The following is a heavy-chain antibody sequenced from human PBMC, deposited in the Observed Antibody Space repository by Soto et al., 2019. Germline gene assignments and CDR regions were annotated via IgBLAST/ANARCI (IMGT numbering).Heavy chain of an antibody. J-gene: IGHJ5*02. D-gene: IGHD3-22*01. Sequence: SETLSLTCTVSGGSISDGYYWSWIRQRPGKGLEWIGSISDSGSTSYNPSLKSRLTISVDTSKNQFSLNLRSVTAADTAVYYCARRDRSGFSYWLDTWGQGTLVTVSS. V-gene: IGHV4-31*03. CDR3: ARRDRSGFSYWLDT. CDR2: ISDSGST. CDR1: GGSISDGYY.